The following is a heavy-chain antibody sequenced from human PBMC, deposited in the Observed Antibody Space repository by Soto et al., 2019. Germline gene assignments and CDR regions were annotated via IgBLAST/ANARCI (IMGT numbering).Heavy chain of an antibody. CDR2: ISGSSGST. Sequence: GGSLRLSCAASGFTFSSYAMSWVRQAPGKGLEWVSGISGSSGSTYYADSVKGRFTISRDNSKNTLYLQMNSLRAEDTAVYYSAKDLRRPWFDPWGQGTLVTVSS. D-gene: IGHD3-10*01. CDR3: AKDLRRPWFDP. CDR1: GFTFSSYA. J-gene: IGHJ5*02. V-gene: IGHV3-23*01.